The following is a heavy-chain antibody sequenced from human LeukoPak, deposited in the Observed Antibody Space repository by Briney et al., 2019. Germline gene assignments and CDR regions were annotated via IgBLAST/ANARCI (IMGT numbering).Heavy chain of an antibody. D-gene: IGHD3-22*01. Sequence: GGSLRLSCAASGFTFSTYWISWVRQAPGKGLEWVANIKEDGSEKYYVDSVKGRFTISRDNAKNSLYVQMNSLRAGDTAVYYCAREYYYNSSGSKALGYWGQGALVTVSS. CDR1: GFTFSTYW. V-gene: IGHV3-7*01. J-gene: IGHJ4*02. CDR2: IKEDGSEK. CDR3: AREYYYNSSGSKALGY.